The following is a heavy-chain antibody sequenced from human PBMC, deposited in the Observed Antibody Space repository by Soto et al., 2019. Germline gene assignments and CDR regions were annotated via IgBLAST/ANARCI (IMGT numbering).Heavy chain of an antibody. J-gene: IGHJ6*03. V-gene: IGHV4-39*01. CDR1: GGSISSSSYY. CDR3: ARQANQRLSRAYYYYCYMDG. D-gene: IGHD2-2*01. CDR2: IYYSGST. Sequence: SETLSLTCTVSGGSISSSSYYWGWIRQPPGKGLEWIGSIYYSGSTYYNPSLKSRVTISVDTSKNQFSLKLSSVTAADTAVYYCARQANQRLSRAYYYYCYMDGQGKGSTVTVS.